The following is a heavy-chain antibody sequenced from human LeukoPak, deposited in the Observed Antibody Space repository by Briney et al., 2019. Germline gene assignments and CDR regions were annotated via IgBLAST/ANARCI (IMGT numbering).Heavy chain of an antibody. Sequence: GGSRRLSCAASEFTFNNHDMHWVRQAPGKGLEWVAAISYDGRNKYYADSVKGRFTISRDNSKNTLNLQMNSLRTEDTAVFYCAKPRDIDSWAFDVWGQGTMVTVSS. V-gene: IGHV3-30*18. D-gene: IGHD2-15*01. CDR2: ISYDGRNK. CDR3: AKPRDIDSWAFDV. CDR1: EFTFNNHD. J-gene: IGHJ3*01.